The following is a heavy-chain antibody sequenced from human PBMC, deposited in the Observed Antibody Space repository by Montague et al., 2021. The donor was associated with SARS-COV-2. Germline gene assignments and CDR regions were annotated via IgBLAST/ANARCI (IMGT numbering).Heavy chain of an antibody. CDR1: GFTFGSYA. Sequence: SLRLSCAASGFTFGSYAMHWVCQAPGKGLEWVSAITGSGGGAYYAGSVKGRFTISKDNSKNMLYLQMNSLRAEDTAVYYCAKDQVYSGSYFADWGQGTLVTVSS. D-gene: IGHD1-26*01. V-gene: IGHV3-23*01. J-gene: IGHJ4*02. CDR3: AKDQVYSGSYFAD. CDR2: ITGSGGGA.